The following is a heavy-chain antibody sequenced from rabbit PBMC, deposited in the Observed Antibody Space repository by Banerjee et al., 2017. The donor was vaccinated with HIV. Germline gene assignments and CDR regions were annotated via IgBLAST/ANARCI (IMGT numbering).Heavy chain of an antibody. CDR3: ARGPAGYVGGTYTDL. CDR2: IYSSSSST. J-gene: IGHJ3*01. V-gene: IGHV1S43*01. CDR1: GFSFSSNYY. Sequence: QSLEESGGGLVKPGGTLTLTCKASGFSFSSNYYICWVRQAPGKGLELIACIYSSSSSTWYASWVNGRCTISSSTSLNTVTLQMTSLTAADTATYFCARGPAGYVGGTYTDLWGQGTLVTVS. D-gene: IGHD8-1*01.